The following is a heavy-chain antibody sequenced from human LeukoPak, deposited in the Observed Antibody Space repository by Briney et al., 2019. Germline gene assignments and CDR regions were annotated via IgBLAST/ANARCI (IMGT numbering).Heavy chain of an antibody. Sequence: GGSLRLSCAASGFTFSSYAMSWVRQAPGKGLDWVSAISGSGGSTYYADSVKGRFTISRDNSKNTLYLQMNSLRAEDTAVYYCAKAPGPLYYCYMDVWGKGTTVTVSS. CDR2: ISGSGGST. V-gene: IGHV3-23*01. CDR3: AKAPGPLYYCYMDV. D-gene: IGHD7-27*01. CDR1: GFTFSSYA. J-gene: IGHJ6*03.